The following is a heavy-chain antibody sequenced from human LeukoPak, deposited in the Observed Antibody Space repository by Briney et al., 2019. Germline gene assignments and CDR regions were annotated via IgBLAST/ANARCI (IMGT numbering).Heavy chain of an antibody. CDR3: ARGVLMVYNLYNWFDP. J-gene: IGHJ5*02. Sequence: SETLSLTCAVSGGSISSGGYSWSWIRQPPGKGLEWIGYIYHSGSTYYNPSLKSRVTISVDTSKNQFSLKLSSVTAADTAVYYCARGVLMVYNLYNWFDPWGQGTLVTVSS. V-gene: IGHV4-30-2*01. CDR1: GGSISSGGYS. D-gene: IGHD2-8*01. CDR2: IYHSGST.